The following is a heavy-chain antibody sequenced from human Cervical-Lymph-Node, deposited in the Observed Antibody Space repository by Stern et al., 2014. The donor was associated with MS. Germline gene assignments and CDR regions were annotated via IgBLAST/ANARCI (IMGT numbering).Heavy chain of an antibody. CDR3: ARGFNYYYGMDV. D-gene: IGHD3-10*01. Sequence: VQLVESGGGLVKPGGSLRLSCAASGFTFSDSYMNWIRQAPGKGLEWISYISRGGSTIFYAASVKGRFTISRDNAKNSLYLQINSLRAEDTAVYYCARGFNYYYGMDVWGQGTMVTVSS. CDR2: ISRGGSTI. CDR1: GFTFSDSY. V-gene: IGHV3-11*01. J-gene: IGHJ6*02.